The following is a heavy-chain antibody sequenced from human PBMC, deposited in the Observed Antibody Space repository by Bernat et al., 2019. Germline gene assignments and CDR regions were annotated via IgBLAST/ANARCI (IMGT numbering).Heavy chain of an antibody. J-gene: IGHJ6*02. V-gene: IGHV3-73*01. D-gene: IGHD6-19*01. CDR1: GFTFSGSA. Sequence: EVQLVESGGGLVQPGGSLKLSCAASGFTFSGSAMHWVRQASGKGLEWVGRIRSKANSYATAYAASVKGRFTISRDDSKNTAYLQMNSLKTEDTAVYYCTTPSTPGIAVADYYYGMDVWGQGTTVTVSS. CDR3: TTPSTPGIAVADYYYGMDV. CDR2: IRSKANSYAT.